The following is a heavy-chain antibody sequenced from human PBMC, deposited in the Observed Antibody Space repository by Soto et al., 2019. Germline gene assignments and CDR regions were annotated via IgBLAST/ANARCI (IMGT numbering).Heavy chain of an antibody. J-gene: IGHJ3*02. Sequence: LPISCARFSSNVDTGTLWSWLPPPPGKGLERIGEIYHSGSTNYNPSLKSRVTISVDKSKNQFSLKLSSVTAADTAVYYCARNGDMVRGVTAGDAFDIWGQVTMVT. CDR3: ARNGDMVRGVTAGDAFDI. V-gene: IGHV4-4*02. CDR1: SSNVDTGTL. CDR2: IYHSGST. D-gene: IGHD3-10*01.